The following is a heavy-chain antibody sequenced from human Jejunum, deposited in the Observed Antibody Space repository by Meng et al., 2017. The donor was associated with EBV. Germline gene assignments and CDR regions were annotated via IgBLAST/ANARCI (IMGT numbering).Heavy chain of an antibody. CDR1: GFTFNSHT. CDR3: AKLTRA. J-gene: IGHJ5*02. V-gene: IGHV3-23*04. Sequence: EVQLVGSGGGLVQPGGCLRLSCAAYGFTFNSHTMSWVRQAPGKGLEWVSAITDSGGSTYYTDSVKGRFTISRDNSKNTLYLQMNSLRAEDTAVYYCAKLTRAWGQGTLVTVSS. CDR2: ITDSGGST.